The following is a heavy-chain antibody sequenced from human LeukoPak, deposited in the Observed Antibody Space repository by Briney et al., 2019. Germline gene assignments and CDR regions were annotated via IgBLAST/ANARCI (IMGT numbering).Heavy chain of an antibody. Sequence: NPGGTLRLSCAASGFTFSDYSMNWVRQGPGKGLEWVSSISSRSSSTSYIASVKGRFTISRDNAKNSLYLQMNRLRAEDTAVYYCARGRGYSYGSLGYWGQGTLVTVSS. CDR3: ARGRGYSYGSLGY. D-gene: IGHD5-18*01. CDR1: GFTFSDYS. CDR2: ISSRSSST. J-gene: IGHJ4*02. V-gene: IGHV3-21*01.